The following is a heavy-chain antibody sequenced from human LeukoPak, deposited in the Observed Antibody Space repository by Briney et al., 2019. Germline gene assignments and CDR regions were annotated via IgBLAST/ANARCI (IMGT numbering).Heavy chain of an antibody. CDR3: AKGAGSGRFDAFDI. Sequence: GGSLRLSCVASAFIFSSYAMSWVRQAPGKGLEWVSGISGGGGSTYNADSVKGRFTISRDNSKNTLYPQMNSLRAEDTAVYYCAKGAGSGRFDAFDIWGQGTMVTVSS. V-gene: IGHV3-23*01. CDR2: ISGGGGST. CDR1: AFIFSSYA. D-gene: IGHD6-19*01. J-gene: IGHJ3*02.